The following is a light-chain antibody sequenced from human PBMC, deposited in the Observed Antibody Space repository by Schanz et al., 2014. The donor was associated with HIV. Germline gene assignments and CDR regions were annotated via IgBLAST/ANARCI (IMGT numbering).Light chain of an antibody. V-gene: IGLV1-47*02. Sequence: QSVLTQPPSASGTPGQRITISCSGSNSNIGSNSVNWYQQLPGTAPKLLMYANMERPSGVPDRFSGSGSGTSASLAISGLRSEDEADYFCAAWDDSLSGPVFGGGTKLTVL. CDR3: AAWDDSLSGPV. CDR1: NSNIGSNS. J-gene: IGLJ3*02. CDR2: ANM.